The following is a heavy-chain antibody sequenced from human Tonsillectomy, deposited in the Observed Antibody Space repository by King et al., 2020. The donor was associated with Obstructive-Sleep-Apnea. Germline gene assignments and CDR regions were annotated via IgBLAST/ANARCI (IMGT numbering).Heavy chain of an antibody. CDR1: GYSFTSYG. J-gene: IGHJ4*02. V-gene: IGHV5-51*01. D-gene: IGHD3-9*01. Sequence: QLVQSGAEVKKPGESLKISCKGSGYSFTSYGIGWVRQMPGKGLEWMGIIYPGDSDTRYSPSFQCQVTISADKSISTAYLQWSSLKASDTAMYYCARLTNYDILTGYYNDFDYWGQGTLVTVSS. CDR2: IYPGDSDT. CDR3: ARLTNYDILTGYYNDFDY.